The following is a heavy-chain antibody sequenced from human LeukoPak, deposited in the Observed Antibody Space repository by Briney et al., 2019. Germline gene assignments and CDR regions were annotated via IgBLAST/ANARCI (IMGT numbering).Heavy chain of an antibody. CDR1: GGSISSSSYY. CDR2: IYYSGST. D-gene: IGHD4-17*01. Sequence: PSETLSLTCTVSGGSISSSSYYWGWIRQPPGKGVEWIGSIYYSGSTYYNPSLKSRVTISVDTSKNQFSLKLSSVTAADTAVYYCARRRGDYVRWFDPWGQGTLVTVSS. CDR3: ARRRGDYVRWFDP. J-gene: IGHJ5*02. V-gene: IGHV4-39*01.